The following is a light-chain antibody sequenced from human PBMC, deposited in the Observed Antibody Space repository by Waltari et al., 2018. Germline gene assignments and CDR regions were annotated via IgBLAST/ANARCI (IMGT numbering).Light chain of an antibody. CDR1: ISNIGKNA. CDR3: GTWDDSLSGWV. Sequence: QSVLTQPPSVSEVPEQRVTISCSGSISNIGKNAVNWYQQFPGKSPKLVIYYDDLKPSGVSDRFSAAKSGTSASLDISGLRSEDEADYYCGTWDDSLSGWVFGGGTKVTVL. CDR2: YDD. V-gene: IGLV1-36*01. J-gene: IGLJ3*02.